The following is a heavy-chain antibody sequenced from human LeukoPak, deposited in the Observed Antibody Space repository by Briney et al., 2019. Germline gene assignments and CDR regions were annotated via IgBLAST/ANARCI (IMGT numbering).Heavy chain of an antibody. V-gene: IGHV4-39*01. CDR3: AKLTPYSGSPLGDY. Sequence: PSETLSLTCTVSGGSISNSSYFWGWIRQPPGKGLEWIGTIYYTGTTYYNPSLKSRVTMSVNTSKNQFSLKLSSVTAADTAVYYCAKLTPYSGSPLGDYWGQGTLVSVSS. J-gene: IGHJ4*02. CDR2: IYYTGTT. D-gene: IGHD1-26*01. CDR1: GGSISNSSYF.